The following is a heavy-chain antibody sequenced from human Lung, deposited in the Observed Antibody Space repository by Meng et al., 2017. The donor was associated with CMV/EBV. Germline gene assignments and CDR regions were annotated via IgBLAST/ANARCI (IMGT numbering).Heavy chain of an antibody. CDR1: GFTFSSYE. V-gene: IGHV3-48*03. J-gene: IGHJ4*02. Sequence: SCAASGFTFSSYEMNWVRQAPGKGLEWVSYISSSGSIIYYADSVKGRFTVSRDNAENSLYLQMNSLRAEDTAVYYCARDIAVAAADYWGQGTVVTVSS. CDR2: ISSSGSII. D-gene: IGHD6-13*01. CDR3: ARDIAVAAADY.